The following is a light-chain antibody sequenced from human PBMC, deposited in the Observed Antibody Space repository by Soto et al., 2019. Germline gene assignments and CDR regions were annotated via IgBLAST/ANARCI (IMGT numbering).Light chain of an antibody. CDR1: QDIGNW. J-gene: IGKJ5*01. Sequence: DIKVTRSPPSMAASVRDRITITXXASQDIGNWMTWYQQKPGKAPKLLIYSASTLVRGVPSRFSGSGSGTEFTLTISGLQPEDSLTYYCQQAKSFPITFGQGTRLEIK. CDR3: QQAKSFPIT. CDR2: SAS. V-gene: IGKV1-12*01.